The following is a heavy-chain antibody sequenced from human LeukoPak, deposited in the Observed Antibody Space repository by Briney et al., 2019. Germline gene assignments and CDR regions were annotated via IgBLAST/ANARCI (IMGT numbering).Heavy chain of an antibody. Sequence: SETLSLSCAVYGGSFSGYYWSWIRQPPGKGLEWIGEINHSGSTNYNPSLKRRVTISVDTSKNQFSLKLSSVTAADTAVYYCARRIQLWLHYFDYWGQGTLVTVSS. CDR3: ARRIQLWLHYFDY. CDR2: INHSGST. CDR1: GGSFSGYY. V-gene: IGHV4-34*01. J-gene: IGHJ4*02. D-gene: IGHD5-18*01.